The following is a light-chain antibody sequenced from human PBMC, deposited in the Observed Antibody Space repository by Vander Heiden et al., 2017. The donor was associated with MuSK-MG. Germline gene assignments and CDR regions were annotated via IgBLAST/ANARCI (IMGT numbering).Light chain of an antibody. CDR2: GAS. CDR1: QNIDSSY. Sequence: EIVLTQSPGTLSLSPGERATLSCRSSQNIDSSYLAWYQQKPGQAPRLIIYGASSRATGVPARFSGSGSGTEFTLTISSLQSEDFAVYYCHQYSNWPPWTFGQGTKVEIK. J-gene: IGKJ1*01. CDR3: HQYSNWPPWT. V-gene: IGKV3-15*01.